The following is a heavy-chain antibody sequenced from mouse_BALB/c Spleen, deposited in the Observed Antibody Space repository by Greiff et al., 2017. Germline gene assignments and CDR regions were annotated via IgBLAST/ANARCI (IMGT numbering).Heavy chain of an antibody. CDR2: IWWNDNK. CDR1: GFSLSTYGIG. Sequence: QVTLKVSGPGILQPSQTLSLTCSFSGFSLSTYGIGVGWIRQPSGKGLEWLAHIWWNDNKYYNTALKSRLTISKDTSNNQVFLKIASVDTADTATYYCARIERAWFAYWGQGTLVTVSA. V-gene: IGHV8-11*01. J-gene: IGHJ3*01. CDR3: ARIERAWFAY.